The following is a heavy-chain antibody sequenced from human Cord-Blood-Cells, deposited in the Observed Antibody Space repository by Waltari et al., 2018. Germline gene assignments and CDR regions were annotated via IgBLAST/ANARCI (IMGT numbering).Heavy chain of an antibody. CDR3: ARDRSWGSGYDAFDI. CDR1: GYTFTGYY. V-gene: IGHV1-2*04. Sequence: QVQLVQSGAEVKKPGASVKVSCKASGYTFTGYYMHWVRQAPGQGLGWMGWSNPNSGGTNYAQKVKGLVTMTRDTSISTAYMELSRLRSDDTAVYYCARDRSWGSGYDAFDIWGQGTMVTVSS. J-gene: IGHJ3*02. CDR2: SNPNSGGT. D-gene: IGHD1-26*01.